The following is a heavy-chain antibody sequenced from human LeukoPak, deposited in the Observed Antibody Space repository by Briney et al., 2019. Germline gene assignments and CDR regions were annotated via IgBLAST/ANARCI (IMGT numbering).Heavy chain of an antibody. CDR2: IYSGGST. CDR3: VRDYGGVGHNGEYV. V-gene: IGHV3-66*01. J-gene: IGHJ4*02. Sequence: GGSLRLSCAASGFTVSSNYMSWVRQAPGKGLEWVSVIYSGGSTYYSDSVKGRFTISRKNSKNKLYLQMNSLQHEEPPVYYCVRDYGGVGHNGEYVGGQGTLVTVSS. CDR1: GFTVSSNY. D-gene: IGHD4-17*01.